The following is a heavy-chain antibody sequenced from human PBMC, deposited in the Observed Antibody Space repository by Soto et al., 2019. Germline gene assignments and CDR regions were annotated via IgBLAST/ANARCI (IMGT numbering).Heavy chain of an antibody. V-gene: IGHV3-33*01. CDR1: GFTFSSYG. CDR3: AGPGIAAAGSYYYYCMDV. D-gene: IGHD6-13*01. CDR2: IWYDGSNK. Sequence: GGSLRLSCAASGFTFSSYGMHWVRQAPGKGLEWVAVIWYDGSNKYYADSVKGRFTISRDNSKNTLYLQMNSLRAEDTAVYYCAGPGIAAAGSYYYYCMDVWGQGTTVTVSS. J-gene: IGHJ6*02.